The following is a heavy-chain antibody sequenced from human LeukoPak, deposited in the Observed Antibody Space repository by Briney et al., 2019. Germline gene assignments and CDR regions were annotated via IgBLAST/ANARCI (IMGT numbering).Heavy chain of an antibody. V-gene: IGHV1-2*06. CDR2: ITSNSGCT. D-gene: IGHD3-10*01. CDR3: ARGGSGSGYLYYFDY. CDR1: AHSFINYS. Sequence: ASVKVSCKTSAHSFINYSIHWVRQAPGQGLEWMGRITSNSGCTNYSQKFQGRVTMTRDTSISTAYMELSGLTSDDTAVYYCARGGSGSGYLYYFDYWGQGNMVSVSS. J-gene: IGHJ4*02.